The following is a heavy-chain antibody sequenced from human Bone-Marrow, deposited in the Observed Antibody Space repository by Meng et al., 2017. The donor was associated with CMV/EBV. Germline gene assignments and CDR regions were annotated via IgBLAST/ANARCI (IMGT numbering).Heavy chain of an antibody. J-gene: IGHJ4*02. D-gene: IGHD3-22*01. Sequence: GSLRLSCAVYGGSFSGYYWSWIRQPPGKGLEWIGYIYYSGSTNYNPSLKSRVTISVDTSKNQFSLKLSSVTAADTAVYYCARELYYYDSSGYFDYWGQGTLVTVSS. CDR2: IYYSGST. CDR1: GGSFSGYY. CDR3: ARELYYYDSSGYFDY. V-gene: IGHV4-59*01.